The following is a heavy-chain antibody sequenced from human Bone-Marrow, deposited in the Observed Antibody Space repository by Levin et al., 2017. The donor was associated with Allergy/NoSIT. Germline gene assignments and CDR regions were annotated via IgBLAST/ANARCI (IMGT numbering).Heavy chain of an antibody. CDR1: GFTFSSYG. CDR3: AKESSSSWPHFDY. Sequence: GGSLRLSCAASGFTFSSYGMHWVRQAPGKGLEWVAVISYDGSNKYYADSVKGRFTISRDNSKNTLYLQMNSLRAEDTAVYYCAKESSSSWPHFDYWGQGTLVTVSS. D-gene: IGHD6-13*01. J-gene: IGHJ4*02. CDR2: ISYDGSNK. V-gene: IGHV3-30*18.